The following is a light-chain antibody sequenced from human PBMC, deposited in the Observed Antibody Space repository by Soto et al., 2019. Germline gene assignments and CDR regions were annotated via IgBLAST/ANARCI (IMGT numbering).Light chain of an antibody. CDR3: QQYDNYPLT. V-gene: IGKV1-5*01. CDR2: DAS. J-gene: IGKJ4*01. Sequence: DIQMTQSPSTLSASVGDRVTISCRASQSVGSWLAWYQQKPVKAPKFLIYDASTLESGVPSRFSGSGSGAEFTLTISSLQPDDFATYYCQQYDNYPLTFGGGTQVE. CDR1: QSVGSW.